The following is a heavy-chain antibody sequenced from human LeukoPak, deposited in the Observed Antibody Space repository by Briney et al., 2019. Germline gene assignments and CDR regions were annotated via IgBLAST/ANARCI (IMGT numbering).Heavy chain of an antibody. J-gene: IGHJ4*02. CDR1: GGSISSGSHC. CDR3: ARSFGGKVSGDDY. CDR2: IYTSGST. D-gene: IGHD3-16*01. V-gene: IGHV4-61*02. Sequence: PSETLSLTCTVSGGSISSGSHCWSWIRQPAGKGLEWIGRIYTSGSTNYNPSLKSRVTISVDTSKNQFSLKLSSVTAADTAVYYCARSFGGKVSGDDYWGQGTLVTVSS.